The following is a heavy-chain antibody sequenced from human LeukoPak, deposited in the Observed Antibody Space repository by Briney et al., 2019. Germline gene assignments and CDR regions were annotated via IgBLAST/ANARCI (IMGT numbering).Heavy chain of an antibody. CDR2: IKQDGSEK. J-gene: IGHJ5*02. D-gene: IGHD1-26*01. Sequence: GGSLSLSCGASGFTFSSYWMSWVRQAPGKGLERVANIKQDGSEKYYVDSVKGRFTISRDNAKNSLYLQMNSLRAEDTAVYYCARNSGTNPWGQGTLVTVSS. CDR1: GFTFSSYW. CDR3: ARNSGTNP. V-gene: IGHV3-7*01.